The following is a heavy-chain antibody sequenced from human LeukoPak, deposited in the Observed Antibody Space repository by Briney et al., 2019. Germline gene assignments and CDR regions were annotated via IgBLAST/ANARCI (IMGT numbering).Heavy chain of an antibody. CDR2: IKQDGSDK. J-gene: IGHJ3*01. CDR1: GFTFTTYW. Sequence: GGSLRLSCAASGFTFTTYWMTWVRQAPGKGLEWVANIKQDGSDKYYVDSVKGRFTISRDNTRKSVYIQMNSLTAEDTAVYYCVRGSQQHSGWGQGTSVSISS. CDR3: VRGSQQHSG. D-gene: IGHD1/OR15-1a*01. V-gene: IGHV3-7*01.